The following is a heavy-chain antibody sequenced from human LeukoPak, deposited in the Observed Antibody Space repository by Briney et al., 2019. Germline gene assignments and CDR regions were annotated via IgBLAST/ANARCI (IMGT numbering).Heavy chain of an antibody. CDR1: GFTFSSYG. CDR2: TRCDGSNK. CDR3: ANLRGISAAGGENNWFDP. Sequence: GGSLRLSCAASGFTFSSYGMHWVRQAPGKGLEWMAFTRCDGSNKYYADSVKGRFTISRDNSKNTLYLQMNSLRAEDTAVYYCANLRGISAAGGENNWFDPWGQGTLVTVSS. J-gene: IGHJ5*02. V-gene: IGHV3-30*02. D-gene: IGHD6-13*01.